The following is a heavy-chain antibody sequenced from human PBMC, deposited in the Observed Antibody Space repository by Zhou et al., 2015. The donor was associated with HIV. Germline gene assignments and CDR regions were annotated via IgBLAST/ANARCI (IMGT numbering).Heavy chain of an antibody. D-gene: IGHD2-21*02. Sequence: QVHLVQSGAEVKKPGAAVKVSCKASGYTFTSYGISWVRQAPGQGLEWMGWISAYNGNTNYAQKLQGRVTMTTDTSTSTAYMELRSLRSDDTAVYYCARDVIVVMTAHDVFLYFRGVQGTLVTVSS. CDR3: ARDVIVVMTAHDVFLYFR. V-gene: IGHV1-18*01. J-gene: IGHJ3*01. CDR2: ISAYNGNT. CDR1: GYTFTSYG.